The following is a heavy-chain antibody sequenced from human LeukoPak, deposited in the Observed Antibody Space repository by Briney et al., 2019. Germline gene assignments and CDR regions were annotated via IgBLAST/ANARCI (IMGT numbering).Heavy chain of an antibody. CDR3: TKDLVLHYHDFDY. CDR1: GFTFSSYA. D-gene: IGHD2-8*01. V-gene: IGHV3-23*01. J-gene: IGHJ4*02. CDR2: ISGSGGST. Sequence: QPGGSLRLSCAASGFTFSSYAMSWVRQAPGKGLEWVSAISGSGGSTYYADSVKGRFTISRDNSKNTLYLQMNSLRAEDTAVYYYTKDLVLHYHDFDYWGQGTLVTVSS.